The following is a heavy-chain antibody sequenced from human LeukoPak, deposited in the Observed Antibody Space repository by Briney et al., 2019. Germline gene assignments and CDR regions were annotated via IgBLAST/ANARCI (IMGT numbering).Heavy chain of an antibody. V-gene: IGHV3-48*03. J-gene: IGHJ4*02. CDR3: TRSDY. CDR2: ISSGGSTI. Sequence: GGSLRLSCAASGFTFSLFEMNWVRQAPGKGLEWVSYISSGGSTIYYADSVKGRFTISRDNAKNSLYLQMNSLRAEDTAVYYCTRSDYWGQGTLVTVSS. CDR1: GFTFSLFE.